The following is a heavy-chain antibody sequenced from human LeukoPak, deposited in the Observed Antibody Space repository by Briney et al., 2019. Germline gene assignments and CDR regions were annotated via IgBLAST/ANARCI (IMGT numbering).Heavy chain of an antibody. J-gene: IGHJ5*02. CDR3: ARSGAPWFGGLRKGFDP. V-gene: IGHV1-8*01. CDR2: MNPNSGNT. D-gene: IGHD3-10*01. CDR1: GYTFTNYD. Sequence: GASVKVSCKASGYTFTNYDINWVRQATGQGPEWMGWMNPNSGNTGYAQKFQGRVTMTRNTSISTAHMELSSLRSEDTAVYYCARSGAPWFGGLRKGFDPWGQGTLVTVSS.